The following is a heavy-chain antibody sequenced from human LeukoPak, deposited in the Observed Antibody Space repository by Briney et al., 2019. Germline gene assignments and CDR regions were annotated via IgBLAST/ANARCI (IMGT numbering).Heavy chain of an antibody. V-gene: IGHV4-39*01. CDR2: IYYSGST. CDR1: GGSISSSSYY. CDR3: ASNRPGYSSSWYRGYFDY. J-gene: IGHJ4*02. Sequence: SETLSPTCTVSGGSISSSSYYWGWIRQPPGKGLEWIGSIYYSGSTYYNPSLKSRVTISVDTSKNQFSLKLSSVTAADTAVYYCASNRPGYSSSWYRGYFDYWGQGTLVTVSS. D-gene: IGHD6-13*01.